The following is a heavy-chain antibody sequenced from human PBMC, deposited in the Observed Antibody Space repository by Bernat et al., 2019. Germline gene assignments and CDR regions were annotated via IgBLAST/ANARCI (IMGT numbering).Heavy chain of an antibody. CDR2: ISGSGGST. Sequence: EVQLLESGGGLVQPGGSLRLSCAASGFTFSSYAMSWVRQAPGKGLEWVSAISGSGGSTYYADSVKGRFTISRDNSKNTLYLQLNSLRAEDTAVYYCSRVGRRTGRKSSWFDPWGQGTLVTVSS. CDR3: SRVGRRTGRKSSWFDP. CDR1: GFTFSSYA. J-gene: IGHJ5*02. V-gene: IGHV3-23*01. D-gene: IGHD3-10*01.